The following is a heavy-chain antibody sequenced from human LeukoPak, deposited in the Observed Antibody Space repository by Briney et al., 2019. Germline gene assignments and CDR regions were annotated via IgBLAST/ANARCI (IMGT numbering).Heavy chain of an antibody. V-gene: IGHV4-59*01. Sequence: SETLSLTCTVSSGSISSYYWSWIRQPPGKGLEWIGYIYYSGSTNYNPSLKSRVTISVDTSKNQFSLKLSSVTAADTAVYYCARFLSGSYYGFDYWGQGTLVTVSS. J-gene: IGHJ4*02. CDR2: IYYSGST. D-gene: IGHD1-26*01. CDR1: SGSISSYY. CDR3: ARFLSGSYYGFDY.